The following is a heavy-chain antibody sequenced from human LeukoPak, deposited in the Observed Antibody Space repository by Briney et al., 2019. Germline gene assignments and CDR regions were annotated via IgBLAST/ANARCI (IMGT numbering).Heavy chain of an antibody. D-gene: IGHD6-19*01. V-gene: IGHV3-33*01. J-gene: IGHJ4*02. CDR1: GFTFTTYI. CDR2: IWYDGSNT. Sequence: GPSLRLSCAASGFTFTTYIMHWVRQAPGKGLEWVAVIWYDGSNTHYADSVKGRFTISRDNSKNTLSLQMNSLRAEDTAVYHCARAVAGTRFDYWGQGTLVTVS. CDR3: ARAVAGTRFDY.